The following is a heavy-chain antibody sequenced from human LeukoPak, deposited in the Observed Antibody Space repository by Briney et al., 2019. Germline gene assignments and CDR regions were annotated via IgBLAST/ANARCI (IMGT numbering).Heavy chain of an antibody. CDR2: ISYDGSNK. V-gene: IGHV3-30*04. CDR1: EFTFISYA. CDR3: ARERGYSGYDSREYKYFDY. J-gene: IGHJ4*02. Sequence: PGGSLRLSCAASEFTFISYAVHWVRQAPGKGLEWVALISYDGSNKYYADSVKGRFTISRDNSKNTLYLQMKSLRAEDTAVYYCARERGYSGYDSREYKYFDYWGQGTLVTVSS. D-gene: IGHD5-12*01.